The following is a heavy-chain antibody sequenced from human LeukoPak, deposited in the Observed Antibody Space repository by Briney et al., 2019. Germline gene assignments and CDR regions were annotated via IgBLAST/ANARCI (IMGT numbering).Heavy chain of an antibody. Sequence: GGSLRLSCAASGFTFSSYGMHWVRQAPGKGLEWVSAISGSGGSTYYADSVKGRFTISRDNSKNTLYLQMNSLRAEDTAVYYCAKQDCSSTSCYQYYYYYGMDVWGQGTTVTVSS. CDR1: GFTFSSYG. V-gene: IGHV3-23*01. D-gene: IGHD2-2*01. CDR2: ISGSGGST. J-gene: IGHJ6*02. CDR3: AKQDCSSTSCYQYYYYYGMDV.